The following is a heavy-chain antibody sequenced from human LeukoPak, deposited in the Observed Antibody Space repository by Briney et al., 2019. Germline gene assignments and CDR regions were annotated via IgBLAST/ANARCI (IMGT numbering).Heavy chain of an antibody. Sequence: ASVKVSCKVSGYTLTELSMHWVRQAPGRGLEWMGGFDPEDGETIYAQKFQGRVTMTEDTSTDTAYMELSSLRSEDTAVYYCATLSRAAAAAFDYWGQGTLVTVSS. J-gene: IGHJ4*02. CDR2: FDPEDGET. CDR3: ATLSRAAAAAFDY. D-gene: IGHD6-13*01. V-gene: IGHV1-24*01. CDR1: GYTLTELS.